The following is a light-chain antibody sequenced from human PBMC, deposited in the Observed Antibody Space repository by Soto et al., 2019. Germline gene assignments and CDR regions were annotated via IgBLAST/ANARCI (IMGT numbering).Light chain of an antibody. CDR2: GAS. V-gene: IGKV3-20*01. J-gene: IGKJ2*01. Sequence: DIVLTQSPGTLSLSPGERATLSCRASQSVNSSYLAWYQQKPGQAPRLLIYGASSRATAIPDRFSGSGYGTDFTLTISRLEPEDFAVYYCQLYGRSPPMYTFGRGTKLEIK. CDR1: QSVNSSY. CDR3: QLYGRSPPMYT.